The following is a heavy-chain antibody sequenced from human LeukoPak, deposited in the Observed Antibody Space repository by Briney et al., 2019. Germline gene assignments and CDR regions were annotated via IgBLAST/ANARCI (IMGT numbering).Heavy chain of an antibody. Sequence: ASVKVSCKASGYTFTSFAISWVRQAPGQGLEWMGWISAYNGNTNYAQKLQGRVTMTTDTSTTTAHMELRSLTSDDTALYYCARRVVWYGIYYFDSWGQGTLVTVSS. D-gene: IGHD3-3*01. CDR2: ISAYNGNT. CDR1: GYTFTSFA. V-gene: IGHV1-18*01. J-gene: IGHJ4*02. CDR3: ARRVVWYGIYYFDS.